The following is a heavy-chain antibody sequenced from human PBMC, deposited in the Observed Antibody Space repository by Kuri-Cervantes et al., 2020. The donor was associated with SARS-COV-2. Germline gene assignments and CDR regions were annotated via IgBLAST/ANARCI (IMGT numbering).Heavy chain of an antibody. CDR2: IYYSGST. Sequence: SETLSLTCTVSGGSISSGDYYWSWIRQPPGKGLEWIGYIYYSGSTYYNPFLKSRVTISVDTSKNQFSLKLSSVTAADTAVYYCASAHNYYDSSGHGFDYWGQGTLVTVSS. J-gene: IGHJ4*02. CDR3: ASAHNYYDSSGHGFDY. CDR1: GGSISSGDYY. V-gene: IGHV4-30-4*01. D-gene: IGHD3-22*01.